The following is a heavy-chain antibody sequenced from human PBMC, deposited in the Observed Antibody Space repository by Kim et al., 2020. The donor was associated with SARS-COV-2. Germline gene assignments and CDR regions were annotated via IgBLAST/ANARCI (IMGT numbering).Heavy chain of an antibody. J-gene: IGHJ4*02. CDR2: ISGSGGST. V-gene: IGHV3-23*01. CDR3: AKGKREYQLLQGALDY. CDR1: GFTFSSYA. D-gene: IGHD2-2*01. Sequence: GGSLRLSCAASGFTFSSYAMSWVRQAPGKGLEWVSAISGSGGSTYYADSVKGRFTISRDNSKNTLYLQMNSLRAEDTAVYYCAKGKREYQLLQGALDYWGQGTLVTVSS.